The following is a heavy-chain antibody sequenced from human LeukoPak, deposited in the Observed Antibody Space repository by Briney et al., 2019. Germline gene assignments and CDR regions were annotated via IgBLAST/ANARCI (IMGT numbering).Heavy chain of an antibody. CDR3: ARGGSGWAFDY. D-gene: IGHD6-19*01. CDR1: DFTFNTYD. V-gene: IGHV3-48*02. Sequence: SGGSLRLSCAASDFTFNTYDMNWVRQAPAKGLEWVAFINIRSSTMYYADSVKGRFNNSSDNAQNPLYLQMNILSDEDTAVYYCARGGSGWAFDYWGQGTLVTVSS. J-gene: IGHJ4*02. CDR2: INIRSSTM.